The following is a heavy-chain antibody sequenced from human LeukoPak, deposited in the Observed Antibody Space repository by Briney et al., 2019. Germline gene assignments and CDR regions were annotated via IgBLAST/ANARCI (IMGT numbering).Heavy chain of an antibody. CDR1: GFTFSSYA. V-gene: IGHV3-23*01. Sequence: GGSLRLSCAASGFTFSSYAMSWVRQAPGKGLEWVSVISNSGGSIFYADSVKGRFTISRDNSKNTLYLQMNSLRAEDTAVYYCAKRASGSGTSLYYFDYWGQGTLVTVSS. J-gene: IGHJ4*02. CDR2: ISNSGGSI. D-gene: IGHD3-10*01. CDR3: AKRASGSGTSLYYFDY.